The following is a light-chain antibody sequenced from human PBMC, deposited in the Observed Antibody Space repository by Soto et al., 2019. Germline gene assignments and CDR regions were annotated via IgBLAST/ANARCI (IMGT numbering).Light chain of an antibody. V-gene: IGLV3-9*01. CDR3: QVWDSSLVV. CDR2: RDS. Sequence: SYELTQPLSVSVALGQTARITCGGNNIGRKNVYWYQQKSGQAPVLVMYRDSNRPSGIPERFSGSKSGNTATLTISRAQAGDEADYYCQVWDSSLVVFGGGTKVTVL. CDR1: NIGRKN. J-gene: IGLJ2*01.